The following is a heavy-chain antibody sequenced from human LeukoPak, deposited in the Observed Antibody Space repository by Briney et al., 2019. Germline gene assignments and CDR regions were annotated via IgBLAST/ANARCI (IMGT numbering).Heavy chain of an antibody. D-gene: IGHD2-2*01. CDR1: GGTFSSYA. J-gene: IGHJ3*02. Sequence: GASVKVSCKASGGTFSSYAISWVRQAPGQGLEWMEGIMPIFGTANYAQKFQGRVTITADESTSTAYMELSSLRSEDTAVYYCAYLPDIVVVPAAMGKLIDAFDIWGQGTMVTVSS. CDR3: AYLPDIVVVPAAMGKLIDAFDI. CDR2: IMPIFGTA. V-gene: IGHV1-69*01.